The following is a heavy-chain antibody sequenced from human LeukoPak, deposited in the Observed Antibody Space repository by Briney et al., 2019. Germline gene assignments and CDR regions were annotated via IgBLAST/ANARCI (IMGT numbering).Heavy chain of an antibody. CDR1: GFTFSSYG. Sequence: GGSLRLSCAASGFTFSSYGMHWVRQAPGKGLEWVSAITGNGFDTFYADSVKGRFTISRDNSKNTLYLQMNSLRAEDTALYYCAKDWDDYGDYLPLDYWGQGTLVTVSS. J-gene: IGHJ4*02. V-gene: IGHV3-23*01. CDR2: ITGNGFDT. CDR3: AKDWDDYGDYLPLDY. D-gene: IGHD4-17*01.